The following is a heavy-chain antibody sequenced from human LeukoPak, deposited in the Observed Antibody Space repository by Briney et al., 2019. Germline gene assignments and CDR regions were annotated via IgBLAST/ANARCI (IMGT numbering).Heavy chain of an antibody. Sequence: GGSLRLSCAASGFTFTTYGMHWVRQTPGKGPEWVAFIRYDGSNKYYADSVRSRFTISRDNSKNTLYLQMNSLRLEDTAVYYCAKDNYDFWSGYYGTNWFDPWGQGTLVTVSS. CDR3: AKDNYDFWSGYYGTNWFDP. J-gene: IGHJ5*02. CDR2: IRYDGSNK. V-gene: IGHV3-30*02. D-gene: IGHD3-3*01. CDR1: GFTFTTYG.